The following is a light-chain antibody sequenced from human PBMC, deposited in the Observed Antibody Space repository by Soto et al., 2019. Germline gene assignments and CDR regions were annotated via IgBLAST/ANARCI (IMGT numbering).Light chain of an antibody. CDR3: QQYNSFPT. J-gene: IGKJ1*01. Sequence: DIQMTQSPSTLSASVGDRVTITCRASQSISSWLAWYQQKPGKAPKPLIYKASSLESGVPSRFSVSGSGTEFSLTISSLQTDDFATYYCQQYNSFPTFGQGTKVDVK. CDR1: QSISSW. V-gene: IGKV1-5*03. CDR2: KAS.